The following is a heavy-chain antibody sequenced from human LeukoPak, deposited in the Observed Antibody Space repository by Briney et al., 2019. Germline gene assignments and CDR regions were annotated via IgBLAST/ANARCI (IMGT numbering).Heavy chain of an antibody. Sequence: GASVKVSCKASGYTFTSYGISWVRQAPGQGLEWMGWISAYNGDTNYAQKLQGRVAMTTDTSTSTAYMELRSLRSDDTAVYYCAHLERRGADAFDIWGQGTMVTVSS. J-gene: IGHJ3*02. CDR3: AHLERRGADAFDI. D-gene: IGHD1-1*01. V-gene: IGHV1-18*01. CDR1: GYTFTSYG. CDR2: ISAYNGDT.